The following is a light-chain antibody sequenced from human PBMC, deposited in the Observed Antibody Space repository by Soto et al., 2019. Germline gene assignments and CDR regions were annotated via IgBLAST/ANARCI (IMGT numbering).Light chain of an antibody. J-gene: IGLJ1*01. Sequence: QSALTQPPSASGSLGQSVTISCTGFSSDVGGFDSVSWYQQHPHKAPQIIIYEVSKRPSGVPDRFSGSKSGNTASLTVSGLQADDEADYFCSSYAGRNNYVFGTGTKVTVL. CDR3: SSYAGRNNYV. CDR1: SSDVGGFDS. CDR2: EVS. V-gene: IGLV2-8*01.